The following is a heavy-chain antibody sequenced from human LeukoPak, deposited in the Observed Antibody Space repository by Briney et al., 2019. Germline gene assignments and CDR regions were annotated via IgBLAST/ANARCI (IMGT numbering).Heavy chain of an antibody. CDR3: ARLHSSGWLNFDY. Sequence: PSETLSLTCTVSGGSISSYYWSWIRQPPGKGLEWIGYIYYSGSTNYNPSLKSRVTISVDTSKNQFSLKLSSVTAADTAVYYCARLHSSGWLNFDYWGQGTLVTVSS. J-gene: IGHJ4*02. CDR1: GGSISSYY. D-gene: IGHD6-19*01. V-gene: IGHV4-59*01. CDR2: IYYSGST.